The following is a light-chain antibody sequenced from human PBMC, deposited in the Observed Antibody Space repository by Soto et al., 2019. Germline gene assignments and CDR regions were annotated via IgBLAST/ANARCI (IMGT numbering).Light chain of an antibody. Sequence: IHMSHSPSTLSASVSDRVTITFRSSQSISSWLAWYQQKPGKAPKLLIYDASSLESGVPSRFSGSGSGTEFTLTISSLQPDDFATYYCQQYNSYWTFGQGTKVDIK. CDR3: QQYNSYWT. J-gene: IGKJ1*01. CDR2: DAS. CDR1: QSISSW. V-gene: IGKV1-5*01.